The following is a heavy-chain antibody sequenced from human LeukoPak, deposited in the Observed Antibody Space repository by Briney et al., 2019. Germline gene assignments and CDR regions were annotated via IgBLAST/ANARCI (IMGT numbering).Heavy chain of an antibody. D-gene: IGHD6-13*01. V-gene: IGHV4-39*01. J-gene: IGHJ2*01. CDR3: ARQGSSSWYGWYFDL. CDR1: GGSISGTTHN. CDR2: IYYSEST. Sequence: PSETLSLTCSVSGGSISGTTHNLGWIRQPPGKGLEWIATIYYSESTKKSPSLKSRVTISLDTSRNQFPLKLSSVTAADTAVYYCARQGSSSWYGWYFDLWGRGSLVTVSS.